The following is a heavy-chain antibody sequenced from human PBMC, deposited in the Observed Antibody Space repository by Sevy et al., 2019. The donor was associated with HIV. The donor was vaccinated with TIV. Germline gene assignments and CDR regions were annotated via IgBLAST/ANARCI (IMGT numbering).Heavy chain of an antibody. CDR1: GFTFSNAW. D-gene: IGHD3-22*01. CDR3: TTGGSPIVVVNHDAFDI. CDR2: IKSKTDGGTT. Sequence: GGSLRLSCAASGFTFSNAWMSWVRQAPGKGLEWVGRIKSKTDGGTTDYAAPVKGRFTISRDDSKNTLHLQMNSLKTEDTVVYYCTTGGSPIVVVNHDAFDIWGQGTMVTVSS. V-gene: IGHV3-15*01. J-gene: IGHJ3*02.